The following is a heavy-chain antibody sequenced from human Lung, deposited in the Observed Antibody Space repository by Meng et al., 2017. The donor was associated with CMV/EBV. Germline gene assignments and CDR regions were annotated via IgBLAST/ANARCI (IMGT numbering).Heavy chain of an antibody. D-gene: IGHD2/OR15-2a*01. V-gene: IGHV3-21*01. Sequence: GGSXRLXCAASGFTFSTYSMNWVRQAPGKGLEWVSSISSSGTYIYYIDSVKGRFTISRDNAQNSLYLQMNSLRAEDTAVYYCARDVSPRSSAYFGIYYFYALHVXGRGXTVTVSS. J-gene: IGHJ6*02. CDR2: ISSSGTYI. CDR3: ARDVSPRSSAYFGIYYFYALHV. CDR1: GFTFSTYS.